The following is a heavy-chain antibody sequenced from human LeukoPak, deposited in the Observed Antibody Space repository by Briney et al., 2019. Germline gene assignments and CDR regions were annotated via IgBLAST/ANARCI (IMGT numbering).Heavy chain of an antibody. Sequence: GGSLRLSCTVSGFTFSNAWMTWFRQAPGRGLEWVGRIKSKRDGGTTDYAAPGKGRFTISRDDSENTLYLQMNSLKTEDTAVYYCTADVPNDDGDYVPIDYWGQGTLVTVSS. CDR2: IKSKRDGGTT. CDR1: GFTFSNAW. V-gene: IGHV3-15*01. D-gene: IGHD4-17*01. J-gene: IGHJ4*02. CDR3: TADVPNDDGDYVPIDY.